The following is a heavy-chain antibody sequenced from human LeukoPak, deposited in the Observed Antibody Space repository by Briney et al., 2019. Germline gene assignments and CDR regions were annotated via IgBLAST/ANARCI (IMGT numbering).Heavy chain of an antibody. CDR2: ISSSSRYI. J-gene: IGHJ4*02. CDR3: ARDDSDTAMVLLNY. D-gene: IGHD5-18*01. Sequence: GGSLRLSCAASGFTFSSYSMNWVREAPGKGLEWVSSISSSSRYIYYADSVKGRFTISRDNAKNSLYLQMNSLRAEDTAVYYCARDDSDTAMVLLNYWGQGTLVTVSS. V-gene: IGHV3-21*01. CDR1: GFTFSSYS.